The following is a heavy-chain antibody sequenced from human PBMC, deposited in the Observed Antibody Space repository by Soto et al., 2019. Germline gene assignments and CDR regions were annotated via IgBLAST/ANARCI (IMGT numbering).Heavy chain of an antibody. J-gene: IGHJ6*03. D-gene: IGHD7-27*01. V-gene: IGHV3-23*01. CDR2: ISGSGGST. CDR1: GFTFSSYA. Sequence: HPGGSLRLSCAASGFTFSSYAMSWVRQAPGKGLEWVSAISGSGGSTYYADSVKGRFTISRDNSKNTLYLQMNSLRAEDTAVYYCANGDGRVNVYYYYYMDVWGKGTTVTVSS. CDR3: ANGDGRVNVYYYYYMDV.